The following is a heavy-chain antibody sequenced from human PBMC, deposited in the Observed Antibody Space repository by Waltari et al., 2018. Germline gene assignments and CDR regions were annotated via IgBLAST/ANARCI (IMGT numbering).Heavy chain of an antibody. Sequence: QVQLQESVPGLVKPSETLSLTCAVSGYSISSGYYWGWIRQPPGKGLEWIGSIYHSGSTYYNPSLKSRVTISVDTSKNQFSLKLSSVTAADTAVYYCARPHPGVANWFDPWGQGTLVTVSS. CDR1: GYSISSGYY. D-gene: IGHD3-10*01. CDR2: IYHSGST. J-gene: IGHJ5*02. V-gene: IGHV4-38-2*01. CDR3: ARPHPGVANWFDP.